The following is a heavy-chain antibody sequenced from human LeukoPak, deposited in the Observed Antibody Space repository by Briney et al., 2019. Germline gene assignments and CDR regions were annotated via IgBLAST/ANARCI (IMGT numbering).Heavy chain of an antibody. J-gene: IGHJ4*02. V-gene: IGHV3-48*01. CDR2: IRSDSTII. D-gene: IGHD2-15*01. Sequence: GGSLRLSCAASGFAFSTYSMDWLRQAPGKGLEWVSYIRSDSTIIYYADSVKGRFTMSRDNGKNSLYLQMNSLRPEDTAVYYCARNGALGDCSGGSCPLDYWGQGTLVSVSS. CDR1: GFAFSTYS. CDR3: ARNGALGDCSGGSCPLDY.